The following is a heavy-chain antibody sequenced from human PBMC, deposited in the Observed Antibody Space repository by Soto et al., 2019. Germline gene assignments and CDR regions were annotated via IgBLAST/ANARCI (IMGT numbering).Heavy chain of an antibody. V-gene: IGHV1-46*01. CDR2: INPSGGST. D-gene: IGHD2-15*01. J-gene: IGHJ4*02. Sequence: QVQLVQSGAEVKKPGASVKVSCKASGYTFTSYYMHWVRQAPGQGLEWMGIINPSGGSTSYAQKFXXRXTXXRDTSTSTVYMELSSLRSEDTAVYYCARAGGGPDYWGQGTLVTVSS. CDR3: ARAGGGPDY. CDR1: GYTFTSYY.